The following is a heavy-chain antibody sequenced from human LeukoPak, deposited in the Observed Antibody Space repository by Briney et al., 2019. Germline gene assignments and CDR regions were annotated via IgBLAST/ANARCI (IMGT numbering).Heavy chain of an antibody. D-gene: IGHD3-22*01. J-gene: IGHJ4*02. V-gene: IGHV3-30*02. CDR2: IRCDGNNK. CDR3: AKGSDYYDSSGYSH. CDR1: GFTFSRNG. Sequence: PGGSLRLSCAASGFTFSRNGMHWVRQARGKGLEWVAFIRCDGNNKYYADSVKGRFTISRDNSKNTLYLQMNSLRAEDTAVYYCAKGSDYYDSSGYSHWGQGTLVTVSS.